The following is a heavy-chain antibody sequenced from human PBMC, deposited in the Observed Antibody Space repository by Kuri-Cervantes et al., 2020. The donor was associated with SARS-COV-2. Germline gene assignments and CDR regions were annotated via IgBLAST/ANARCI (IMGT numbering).Heavy chain of an antibody. CDR1: GFTVSSNY. CDR2: ISSSSSTI. D-gene: IGHD3-10*01. J-gene: IGHJ6*03. CDR3: ARGGSGSCYSLYYYYMDV. Sequence: GESLKISCAASGFTVSSNYMSWVRQAPGKGLEWVSYISSSSSTIYYADSVKGRFTISRDNAKNSLYLQMNSLRDEDTAVYYCARGGSGSCYSLYYYYMDVWGKGTTVTVSS. V-gene: IGHV3-48*02.